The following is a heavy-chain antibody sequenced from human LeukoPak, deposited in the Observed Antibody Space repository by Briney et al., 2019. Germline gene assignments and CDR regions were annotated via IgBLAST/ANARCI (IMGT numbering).Heavy chain of an antibody. CDR3: ARATLVEQWLSPDAFDI. J-gene: IGHJ3*02. D-gene: IGHD6-19*01. Sequence: PGGSLRLFCAASGFTFSDYYMSWIRQAPGKGLEWVSYISSSSSYTNYADSVKGRFTISRDNAKNSLYLQMNSLRAEDTAVYYCARATLVEQWLSPDAFDIWGQGTMVTVSS. CDR2: ISSSSSYT. CDR1: GFTFSDYY. V-gene: IGHV3-11*05.